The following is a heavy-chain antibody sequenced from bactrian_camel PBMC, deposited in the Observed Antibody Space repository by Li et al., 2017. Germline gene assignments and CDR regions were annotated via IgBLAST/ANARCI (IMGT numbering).Heavy chain of an antibody. CDR2: ISSAGGP. CDR1: GDTFSRDC. D-gene: IGHD6*01. J-gene: IGHJ6*01. V-gene: IGHV3S57*01. CDR3: AARYQGGFGYGGLCTDVLGDFPY. Sequence: HVQLVESGGESVQAGGSLRLSCVASGDTFSRDCMGWFRQRPGKQREDVAVISSAGGPTYADFVKGRFSISKDNAKNTLYLQMNSLKSEDTAMYYCAARYQGGFGYGGLCTDVLGDFPYWGRGIQVTVS.